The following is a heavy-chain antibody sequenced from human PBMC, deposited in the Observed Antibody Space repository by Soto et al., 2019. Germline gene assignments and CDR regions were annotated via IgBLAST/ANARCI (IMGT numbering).Heavy chain of an antibody. CDR2: ISASGGRP. CDR1: GFTFRSYT. J-gene: IGHJ5*01. D-gene: IGHD2-2*01. CDR3: AKARCSTSDCYVPDS. Sequence: DVQLLESGGGLVQPGGSLRLSCAASGFTFRSYTMSWVRQAPGKGLEWISTISASGGRPSYADSVQGRFIISRDNPMNTVYLQISSLRSEDTAMYYCAKARCSTSDCYVPDSWGQGTQVTVSS. V-gene: IGHV3-23*01.